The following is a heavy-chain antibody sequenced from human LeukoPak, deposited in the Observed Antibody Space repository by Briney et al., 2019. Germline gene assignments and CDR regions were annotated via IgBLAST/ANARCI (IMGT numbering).Heavy chain of an antibody. V-gene: IGHV3-48*01. CDR3: ARDEFDP. CDR1: GFTFSSYS. CDR2: ISSLSGTI. J-gene: IGHJ5*02. Sequence: GGSLRLSCAASGFTFSSYSMNWVRQAPGKGLEWVSYISSLSGTIYYADSVKGRFIISRDNAQNSLFLQMNSLRAEDTAVYYCARDEFDPWGQGTLVTVSS.